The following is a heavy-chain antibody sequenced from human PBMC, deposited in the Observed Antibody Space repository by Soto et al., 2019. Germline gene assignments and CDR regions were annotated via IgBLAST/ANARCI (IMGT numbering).Heavy chain of an antibody. V-gene: IGHV4-30-4*01. CDR1: GGSISSGDYY. D-gene: IGHD3-22*01. J-gene: IGHJ3*02. CDR2: IYYSGST. Sequence: SETLSLTCTVSGGSISSGDYYWSWIRQPPGKGLEWIGYIYYSGSTYYNPSLKGRVTISVDTSKNQFSLKLSSVTAADTAVYYCARGPTRPYYYDSSGYGAFDIWGQGTMVTVSS. CDR3: ARGPTRPYYYDSSGYGAFDI.